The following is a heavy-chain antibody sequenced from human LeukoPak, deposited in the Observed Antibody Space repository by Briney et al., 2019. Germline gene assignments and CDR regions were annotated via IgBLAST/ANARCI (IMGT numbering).Heavy chain of an antibody. J-gene: IGHJ3*02. Sequence: GGSLTLSCAASGFPFSSQAMSGVRQATGEGVVWVSVISGRGATPSTPDSAKGRYTISRDNSKRTLYLQMNSLRAEDTPVYNCAKDMWSSSTNAFNIWGQGTMVTVPS. D-gene: IGHD6-6*01. CDR3: AKDMWSSSTNAFNI. CDR1: GFPFSSQA. V-gene: IGHV3-23*01. CDR2: ISGRGATP.